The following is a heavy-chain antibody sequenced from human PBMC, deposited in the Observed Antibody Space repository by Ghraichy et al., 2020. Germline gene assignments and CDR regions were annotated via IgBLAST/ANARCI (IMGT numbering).Heavy chain of an antibody. V-gene: IGHV4-4*07. CDR3: ARDLSYGDYELDYFDY. CDR1: GGSISSYY. Sequence: SETLSLTCTVSGGSISSYYWSWIRQPAGQGLEWILRIYTSGSTNYNPSLKSRVTMSVDTSKNQFSLKLSSVTAADTAVYYCARDLSYGDYELDYFDYWGQGTLVTVS. CDR2: IYTSGST. D-gene: IGHD4-17*01. J-gene: IGHJ4*02.